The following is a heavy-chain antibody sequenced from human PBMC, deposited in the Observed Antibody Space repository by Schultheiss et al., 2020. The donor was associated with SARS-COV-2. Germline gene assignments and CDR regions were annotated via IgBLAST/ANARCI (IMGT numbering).Heavy chain of an antibody. CDR1: GYTFTSYY. D-gene: IGHD1-26*01. CDR2: INAGNGNT. Sequence: ASVKVSCKASGYTFTSYYMHWVRQAPGQRLEWMGWINAGNGNTKYSQKFQGRVTITADESTSTAYMELSSLRAEDTAVYYCARGLGGSYYYGMDVWGQGTTVTVSS. V-gene: IGHV1-3*01. J-gene: IGHJ6*02. CDR3: ARGLGGSYYYGMDV.